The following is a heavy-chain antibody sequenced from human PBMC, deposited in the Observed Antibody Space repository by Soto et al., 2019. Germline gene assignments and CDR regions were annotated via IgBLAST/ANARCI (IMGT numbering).Heavy chain of an antibody. D-gene: IGHD2-15*01. V-gene: IGHV1-18*01. CDR1: GYTFTSYG. J-gene: IGHJ3*02. CDR3: AREGGLVVAATLISDAFDI. Sequence: ASVKVSCKASGYTFTSYGISWVRQAPGQGLEWMGWISAYNGNTNYAQKLQGRVTMTTDTSTSTAYMELRSLRSDDTAVYYCAREGGLVVAATLISDAFDIWGQGTMVTGSS. CDR2: ISAYNGNT.